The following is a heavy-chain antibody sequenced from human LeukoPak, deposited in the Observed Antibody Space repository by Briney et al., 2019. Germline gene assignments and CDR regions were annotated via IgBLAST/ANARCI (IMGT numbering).Heavy chain of an antibody. CDR2: INPNSGDT. CDR1: GYTFTGYY. V-gene: IGHV1-2*06. D-gene: IGHD2-2*01. J-gene: IGHJ4*02. CDR3: ARDYCSSTSCLFDY. Sequence: GASVKVSCKASGYTFTGYYMHWVRQAPGQGLGWMGRINPNSGDTNYAQKFQGRVTMTRDTSISTAYVELSRLRSDDTAVYYCARDYCSSTSCLFDYWGQGTLVTVSS.